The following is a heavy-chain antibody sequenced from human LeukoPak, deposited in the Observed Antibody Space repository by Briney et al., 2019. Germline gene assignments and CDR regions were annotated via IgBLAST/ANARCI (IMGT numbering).Heavy chain of an antibody. D-gene: IGHD3-22*01. CDR2: INPNSGGT. Sequence: ASVKVSCKASGYTFTGYYMHWVRQAPGQGLEWMGWINPNSGGTNYAQKFQGRVTMTRDTSISTAYMELSRLRSDDTAVYYCARDSFPGRYYEGAFDIWGQGTMVTVSS. CDR3: ARDSFPGRYYEGAFDI. V-gene: IGHV1-2*02. J-gene: IGHJ3*02. CDR1: GYTFTGYY.